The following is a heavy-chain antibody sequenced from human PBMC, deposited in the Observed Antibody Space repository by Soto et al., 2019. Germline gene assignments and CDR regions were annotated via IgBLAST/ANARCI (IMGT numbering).Heavy chain of an antibody. CDR1: GYTFTRYY. CDR2: INPSGGST. J-gene: IGHJ3*02. Sequence: DSVKVSCKASGYTFTRYYMHWVRQAPGQGLEWMGIINPSGGSTSYAQKFQGRVTMTRDTSTSTVYMELSSLRSEDTAVYYCARASLVGPYFAWLFSHDAFDNWG. D-gene: IGHD3-9*01. CDR3: ARASLVGPYFAWLFSHDAFDN. V-gene: IGHV1-46*03.